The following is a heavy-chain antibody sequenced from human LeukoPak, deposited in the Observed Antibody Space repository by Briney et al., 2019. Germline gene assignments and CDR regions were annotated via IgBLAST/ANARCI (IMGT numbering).Heavy chain of an antibody. D-gene: IGHD3-22*01. CDR2: IYYSGST. Sequence: SETLSLTCTVSGDSISSTSYYWGWIRQPPGKGLEWIGSIYYSGSTYYNPSLKSRVTISVDTSKNQFSLKLSSVTAADTAVYYCARRRSTMIVVVNRYYFDYWGQGTLVTVSS. J-gene: IGHJ4*02. V-gene: IGHV4-39*07. CDR3: ARRRSTMIVVVNRYYFDY. CDR1: GDSISSTSYY.